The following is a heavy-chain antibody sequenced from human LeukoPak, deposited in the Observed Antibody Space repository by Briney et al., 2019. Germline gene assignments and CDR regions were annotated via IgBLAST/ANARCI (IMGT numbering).Heavy chain of an antibody. CDR1: GGSISSFY. J-gene: IGHJ6*02. D-gene: IGHD3-10*01. Sequence: PSETLSVTCTVSGGSISSFYWSWIRQPPGKGLEWIGNIYYSGSTNYNPSLKSRVTISVDTSKNQFSLRLSSVTAADTAVYYCARQSYMAYYYYGMQVWGQGTTVTVSS. V-gene: IGHV4-59*08. CDR2: IYYSGST. CDR3: ARQSYMAYYYYGMQV.